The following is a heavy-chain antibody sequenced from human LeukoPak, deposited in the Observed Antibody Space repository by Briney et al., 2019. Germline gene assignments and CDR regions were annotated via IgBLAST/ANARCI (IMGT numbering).Heavy chain of an antibody. CDR1: GFTFSSYG. D-gene: IGHD3-10*01. CDR3: AKEASVLLWFGEFIADAFDI. V-gene: IGHV3-30*18. CDR2: ISYDGSNK. Sequence: PGRSLRLSCAASGFTFSSYGMHWVRQAPGKGLEWVAVISYDGSNKYYADSVKGRFTISRDNSKNTLYLQMNSLRAEDTAVYYCAKEASVLLWFGEFIADAFDIWGQGTMVTVSS. J-gene: IGHJ3*02.